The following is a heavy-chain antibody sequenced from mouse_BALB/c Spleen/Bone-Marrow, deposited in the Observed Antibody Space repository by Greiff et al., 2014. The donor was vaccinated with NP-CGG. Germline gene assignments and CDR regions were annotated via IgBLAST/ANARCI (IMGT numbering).Heavy chain of an antibody. Sequence: VQLQQSGAELVKPGASVKLSCTGSGFNIRDTYMHWGKQRPEKGLEGNGRIDPSNGNTKYDPKFQGKATITADTSSNSAYLQLSSLTSEDTAVYYCASATTATFYAMDYWGQGTSVTVSS. CDR3: ASATTATFYAMDY. V-gene: IGHV14-3*02. J-gene: IGHJ4*01. D-gene: IGHD1-2*01. CDR1: GFNIRDTY. CDR2: IDPSNGNT.